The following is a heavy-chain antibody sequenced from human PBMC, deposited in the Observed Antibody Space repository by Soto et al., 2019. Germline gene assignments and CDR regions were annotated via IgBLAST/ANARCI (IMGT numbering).Heavy chain of an antibody. J-gene: IGHJ4*02. Sequence: PGGSLRLSCAASGFTFSRYAMSWVRQAPGKGLEWVSAISGSGDDTYYADSVKGRFTISRDNSKNTLYLQMNSLRAEDTPVYYCAKDRAGNLYFDYWGQGTLVTAPQ. V-gene: IGHV3-23*01. CDR3: AKDRAGNLYFDY. CDR1: GFTFSRYA. CDR2: ISGSGDDT.